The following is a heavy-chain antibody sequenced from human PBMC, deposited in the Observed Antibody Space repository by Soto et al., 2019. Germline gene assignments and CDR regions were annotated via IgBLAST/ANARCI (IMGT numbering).Heavy chain of an antibody. Sequence: PGGSLRLSCAASGFTFSGRWMHWARQVPGKGQEWVSRINDDGTTTTYADSVKGRFTISRDNAKNTLYLQMDSLRVEDRAIYYCVREGLLPCRNPNRRHPRADWTPGAPVTGSS. CDR1: GFTFSGRW. CDR2: INDDGTTT. V-gene: IGHV3-74*03. CDR3: VREGLLPCRNPNRRHPRAD. J-gene: IGHJ4*01.